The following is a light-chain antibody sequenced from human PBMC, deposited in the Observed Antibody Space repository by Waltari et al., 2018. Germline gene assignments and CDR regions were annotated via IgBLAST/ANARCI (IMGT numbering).Light chain of an antibody. J-gene: IGKJ4*01. CDR1: QSVSNF. Sequence: EIVLTQSPAPLSLSPGERAPLPCRASQSVSNFLAWYQQKPGQAPRLLIYEASKRATGIPARFSGSGSGTDFTLTISSLEPEDFAVYYCQQRANWPPLTFGGGTKVEIK. CDR3: QQRANWPPLT. V-gene: IGKV3-11*01. CDR2: EAS.